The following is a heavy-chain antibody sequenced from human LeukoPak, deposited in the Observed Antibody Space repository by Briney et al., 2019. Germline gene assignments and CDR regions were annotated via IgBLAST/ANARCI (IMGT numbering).Heavy chain of an antibody. V-gene: IGHV1-24*01. CDR1: GYTLTELS. CDR2: FDPKDGET. D-gene: IGHD3/OR15-3a*01. CDR3: ARRKARDLILDY. J-gene: IGHJ4*02. Sequence: GASVKVSCKVSGYTLTELSMHWVRQAPGKGLEWMGGFDPKDGETIYAQKFQGRVTMTEDTSTDTAYMELSSLRSEGTAVYYCARRKARDLILDYWGQGTLVTVSS.